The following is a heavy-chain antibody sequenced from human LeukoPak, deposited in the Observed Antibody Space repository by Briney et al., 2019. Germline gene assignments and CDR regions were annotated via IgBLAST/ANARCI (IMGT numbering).Heavy chain of an antibody. CDR2: IYGGGST. CDR3: AREGGYICSGGSCYSGVEPFDY. J-gene: IGHJ4*02. Sequence: GGSLRLSCAASGFTVSSNYMSWVRQAPGKGLEWVSVIYGGGSTYYADSVKGRFTISRDTSKNTLYPQMNSLRAEDTAVYYCAREGGYICSGGSCYSGVEPFDYWGQGTLVTVSS. V-gene: IGHV3-53*01. D-gene: IGHD2-15*01. CDR1: GFTVSSNY.